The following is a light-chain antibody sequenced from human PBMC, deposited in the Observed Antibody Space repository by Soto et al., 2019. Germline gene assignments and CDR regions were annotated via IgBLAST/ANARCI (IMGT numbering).Light chain of an antibody. CDR3: AAWDDSLSGAV. CDR1: SSNIGSNY. J-gene: IGLJ7*01. V-gene: IGLV1-47*01. CDR2: TNN. Sequence: QSVLTQRPSASGTPGQRVTISCSGSSSNIGSNYVYWYQQLPGTAPKLLIYTNNQRPSGVPDRFSGSKSGTSASLAISGLRSEDEADYYCAAWDDSLSGAVFGGGTQLTVL.